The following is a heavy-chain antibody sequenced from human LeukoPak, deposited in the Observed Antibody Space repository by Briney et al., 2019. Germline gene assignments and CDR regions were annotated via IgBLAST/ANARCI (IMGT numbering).Heavy chain of an antibody. CDR3: ARDLDSSGYSDY. D-gene: IGHD3-22*01. CDR2: IYYSGST. CDR1: GGSISSYY. V-gene: IGHV4-59*01. J-gene: IGHJ4*02. Sequence: SETLSLTCTASGGSISSYYWSWIRQPPGKGLEWIGYIYYSGSTNYNPSLKSRVTISVDTSKNQFSLKLSSVTAADTAVYYCARDLDSSGYSDYWGQGTLVTVSS.